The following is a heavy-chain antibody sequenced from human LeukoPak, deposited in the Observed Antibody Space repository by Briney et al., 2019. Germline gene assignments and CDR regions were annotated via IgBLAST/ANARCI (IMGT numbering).Heavy chain of an antibody. Sequence: ASVKVSCKASGYTFTNYDINWVRQATGQGLEWMGWMNPNSGDSHSVDKFQGRVTMTRDTSIRTAYMELSGLRSDDTAVYYCARRYCISTGCSAFDYWGPGTPVTVPS. J-gene: IGHJ4*02. CDR1: GYTFTNYD. D-gene: IGHD2-2*01. CDR3: ARRYCISTGCSAFDY. V-gene: IGHV1-8*01. CDR2: MNPNSGDS.